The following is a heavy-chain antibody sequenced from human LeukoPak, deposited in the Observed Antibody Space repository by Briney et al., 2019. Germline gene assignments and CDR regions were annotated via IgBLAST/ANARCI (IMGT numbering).Heavy chain of an antibody. Sequence: SQTLSLTCTVSGGSISSGDYYWSWIRQPPGKGLEWIGYIYYSGSTYYNPSLKSRVTISVDTSKNQFSLKLSSVTAADTAVYYCARWTGVSDAFDIWGQGTMVTVSS. CDR3: ARWTGVSDAFDI. CDR2: IYYSGST. D-gene: IGHD3-10*01. J-gene: IGHJ3*02. V-gene: IGHV4-30-4*08. CDR1: GGSISSGDYY.